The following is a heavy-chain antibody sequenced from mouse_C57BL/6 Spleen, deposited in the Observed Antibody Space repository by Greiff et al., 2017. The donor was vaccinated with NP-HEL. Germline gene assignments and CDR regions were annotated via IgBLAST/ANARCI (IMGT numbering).Heavy chain of an antibody. CDR3: AREVVVATDYAMDY. J-gene: IGHJ4*01. CDR2: INPSNGGT. CDR1: GYTFTSYW. Sequence: VQLQQSGTELVKPGASVKLSCKASGYTFTSYWMHWVKQRPGQGLEWIGNINPSNGGTNYNEKFKSKATLTVDKSSSTADMQLSSLTSEESAVYYCAREVVVATDYAMDYWGQGTSVTVSS. D-gene: IGHD1-1*01. V-gene: IGHV1-53*01.